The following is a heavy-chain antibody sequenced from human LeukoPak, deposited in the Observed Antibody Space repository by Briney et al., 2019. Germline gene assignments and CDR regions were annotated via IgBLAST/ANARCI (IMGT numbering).Heavy chain of an antibody. J-gene: IGHJ4*02. V-gene: IGHV3-30*03. D-gene: IGHD3-16*01. CDR2: ISYDGSKK. CDR1: GFTFRTHG. Sequence: LSGTSLSLSCAASGFTFRTHGMHWVRQAPGKGLDWVAVISYDGSKKYYGDSVKGRFTISRDNFKSMLHLQMNSLRAEDTAVYYCARGGDFDYWGQGTLVTVSS. CDR3: ARGGDFDY.